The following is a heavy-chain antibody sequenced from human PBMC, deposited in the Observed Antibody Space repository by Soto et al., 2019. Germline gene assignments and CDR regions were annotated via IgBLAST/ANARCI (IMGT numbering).Heavy chain of an antibody. CDR3: TGQGGYDFWSGSTGY. CDR1: GGSITSSRYY. D-gene: IGHD3-3*01. CDR2: IYHTGNT. V-gene: IGHV4-39*01. J-gene: IGHJ4*02. Sequence: QLQLQESDPGLVEPSETLSLTCTVSGGSITSSRYYWGWIRQSPGKGLEWIGTIYHTGNTYYNPSLKSQVSISVDTSKNQFSLRLISLTAADTAVYFCTGQGGYDFWSGSTGYWGQGALVTVSS.